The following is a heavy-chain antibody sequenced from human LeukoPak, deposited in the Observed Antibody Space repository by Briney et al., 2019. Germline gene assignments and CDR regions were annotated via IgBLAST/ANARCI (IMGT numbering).Heavy chain of an antibody. V-gene: IGHV4-39*01. CDR1: GGSISRSSYY. CDR3: ARASGYSYGYFYNWFDP. D-gene: IGHD5-18*01. J-gene: IGHJ5*02. Sequence: SETLPLTCTVSGGSISRSSYYWGWIRQPPGKGLEWIGSIYYSGSTYYNPSLKSRVTISVDTSKNQFSLKLSSVTAADTAVYYCARASGYSYGYFYNWFDPWGQGTLVTVSS. CDR2: IYYSGST.